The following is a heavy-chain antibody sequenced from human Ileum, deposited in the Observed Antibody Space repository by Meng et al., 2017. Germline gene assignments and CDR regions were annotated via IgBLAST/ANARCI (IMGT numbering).Heavy chain of an antibody. CDR2: IHHSGRT. Sequence: WGEGLWKPSGTRSPAGAVFGGSFIDYYWSWVRQPPGKGLEWIGQIHHSGRTNYKSSLERRVTISVDTSKSQFSLKLTSVTAADTAMYYCVRGPARETHDFDYWGQGALVTVSS. D-gene: IGHD1-26*01. CDR3: VRGPARETHDFDY. J-gene: IGHJ4*02. CDR1: GGSFIDYY. V-gene: IGHV4-34*01.